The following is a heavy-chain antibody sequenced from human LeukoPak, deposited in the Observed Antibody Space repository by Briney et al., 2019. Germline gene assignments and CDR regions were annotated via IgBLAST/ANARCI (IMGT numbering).Heavy chain of an antibody. D-gene: IGHD3-22*01. CDR1: GGSISSYY. J-gene: IGHJ4*02. CDR2: IYYSGST. V-gene: IGHV4-59*01. Sequence: SETLSLTCTVSGGSISSYYWSWIRQPPGKGLEWIGYIYYSGSTNYNPSLKSRVTISVDTSKNQFSLKLSSVTAADTAVYYCARDVLGIDSSGYYHLIDYWGRGTLVTVSS. CDR3: ARDVLGIDSSGYYHLIDY.